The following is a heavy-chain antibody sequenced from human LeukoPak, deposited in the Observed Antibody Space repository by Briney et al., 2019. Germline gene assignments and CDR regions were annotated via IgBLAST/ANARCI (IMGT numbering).Heavy chain of an antibody. J-gene: IGHJ6*03. CDR1: GGSISSGGYY. V-gene: IGHV4-31*03. CDR2: IYYSGST. CDR3: ARAGDPRYCSSTSCYSSVTNLYYYSMDV. Sequence: SETLSLTCTVSGGSISSGGYYWSWIRQHPGKGLEWIGYIYYSGSTYYNPSLKSRVTISVDTSKNQFSLKLSSVTAADTAVYYCARAGDPRYCSSTSCYSSVTNLYYYSMDVWGKGTTVTVSS. D-gene: IGHD2-2*02.